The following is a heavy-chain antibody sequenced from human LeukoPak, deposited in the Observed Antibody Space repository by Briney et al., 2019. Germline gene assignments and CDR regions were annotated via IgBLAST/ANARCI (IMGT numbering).Heavy chain of an antibody. D-gene: IGHD6-19*01. CDR2: IWFDGSNK. CDR1: GFTFSNYD. V-gene: IGHV3-33*01. Sequence: PGRSLRLSCAASGFTFSNYDMHWVRQAPGKGLEWVAVIWFDGSNKFYADSVKGRFTISRDNSKNTLYLQMNSLRAEDTAVYYCASSAGALIDCWGQGTLVIVFS. CDR3: ASSAGALIDC. J-gene: IGHJ4*02.